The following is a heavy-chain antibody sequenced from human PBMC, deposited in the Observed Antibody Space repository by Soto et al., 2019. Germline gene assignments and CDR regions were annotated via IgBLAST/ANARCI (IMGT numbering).Heavy chain of an antibody. D-gene: IGHD6-6*01. V-gene: IGHV1-18*04. Sequence: ASVKVSCKASGYTFTSYGISWVRPAPGQGLEWMGWISAYNGNTNYAQKLQGRVTMTTDTSTTTAYMELRSLRSDDTAVYYCARDRGLASIAAHLVYDYYGMDVWGQGTTVTVSS. J-gene: IGHJ6*02. CDR1: GYTFTSYG. CDR3: ARDRGLASIAAHLVYDYYGMDV. CDR2: ISAYNGNT.